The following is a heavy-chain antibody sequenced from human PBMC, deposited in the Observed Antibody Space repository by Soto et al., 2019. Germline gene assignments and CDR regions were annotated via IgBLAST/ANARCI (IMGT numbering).Heavy chain of an antibody. Sequence: QVQLQESGPGLVKPSETLSLTCTVSGGSISSYYWSWIRQPPGKGLEWIGYIYYSGSTNYNPSLKSRDTISVDTSKNQFSLKLSSVTAADTAVYYCARDRCSGGSCYEGFDYWSQGTMVTVSS. J-gene: IGHJ4*02. CDR3: ARDRCSGGSCYEGFDY. D-gene: IGHD2-15*01. V-gene: IGHV4-59*01. CDR2: IYYSGST. CDR1: GGSISSYY.